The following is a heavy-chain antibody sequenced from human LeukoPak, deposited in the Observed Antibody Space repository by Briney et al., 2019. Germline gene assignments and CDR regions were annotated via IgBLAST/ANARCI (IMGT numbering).Heavy chain of an antibody. CDR2: ISAYDGNT. CDR1: GYTFTSYG. Sequence: ASVKVSCKASGYTFTSYGISWVRQAPGQGLEWMGWISAYDGNTNYAQKFQGRVTMTRDTSTSTVYMEVSSLRSEDTAVYYCARASMVRGVSCAFDIWGQGTVVTVSS. CDR3: ARASMVRGVSCAFDI. D-gene: IGHD3-10*01. J-gene: IGHJ3*02. V-gene: IGHV1-18*01.